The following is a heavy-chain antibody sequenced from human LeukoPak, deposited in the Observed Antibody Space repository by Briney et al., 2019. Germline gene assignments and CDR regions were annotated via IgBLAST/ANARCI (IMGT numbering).Heavy chain of an antibody. D-gene: IGHD3-9*01. CDR3: ATHYREGVTGWEYFQH. CDR1: GFNFGSYA. V-gene: IGHV3-30*03. Sequence: PGRSLRLPCAASGFNFGSYAMHWVRQAPGKGLEWVAFISFDGRDKYYAESVKGRFTISRDNSKNTLYLQMNSLSAEDTAVYYCATHYREGVTGWEYFQHWGQGTLVTVSS. J-gene: IGHJ1*01. CDR2: ISFDGRDK.